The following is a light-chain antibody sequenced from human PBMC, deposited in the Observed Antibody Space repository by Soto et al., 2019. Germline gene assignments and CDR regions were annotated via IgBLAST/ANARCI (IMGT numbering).Light chain of an antibody. Sequence: QSALTQPASVSGSPGQSITISCTGTSSDVGSYNLVSWYQQYPGKAPKLMIYEGSKRPSGLSNRISGSKSGNTASLTISGLQAEDEADYYCCSYAGSSTLVFGGGTKLTVL. CDR1: SSDVGSYNL. CDR2: EGS. CDR3: CSYAGSSTLV. V-gene: IGLV2-23*01. J-gene: IGLJ2*01.